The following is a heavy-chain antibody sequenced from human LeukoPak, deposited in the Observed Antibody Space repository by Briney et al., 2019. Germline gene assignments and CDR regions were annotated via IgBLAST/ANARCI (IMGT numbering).Heavy chain of an antibody. V-gene: IGHV5-51*01. J-gene: IGHJ3*02. CDR2: IYPGDSDT. D-gene: IGHD1-26*01. CDR3: ATGIVGATRGGALDI. CDR1: GYSFTSYW. Sequence: PGESLKISCKGSGYSFTSYWIGWVRQMPGKGLEWMGIIYPGDSDTRYSPSFQGQVTISADKSISTAYLQWSSLKASDTAMYYCATGIVGATRGGALDIWGQGTMVTVSS.